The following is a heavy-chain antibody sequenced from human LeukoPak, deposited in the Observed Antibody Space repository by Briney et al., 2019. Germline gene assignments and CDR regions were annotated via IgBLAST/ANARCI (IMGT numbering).Heavy chain of an antibody. CDR3: ARETPYGSGSYPFDY. J-gene: IGHJ4*02. CDR2: IYYSGST. CDR1: GGSISSYY. Sequence: SETLSPTCTVSGGSISSYYWSWIRQPPGKGLEWIGYIYYSGSTNYNPSLKSRVTISVDTSKNQFSLKLSSVTAADTAVYYCARETPYGSGSYPFDYWGQGILVTVSS. D-gene: IGHD3-10*01. V-gene: IGHV4-59*01.